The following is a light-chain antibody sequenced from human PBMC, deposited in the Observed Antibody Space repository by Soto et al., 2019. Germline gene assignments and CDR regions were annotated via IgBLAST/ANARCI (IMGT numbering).Light chain of an antibody. CDR1: QSISSS. CDR3: QQSYSTPYT. J-gene: IGKJ2*01. V-gene: IGKV1-39*01. Sequence: DIQMTQSPSSLSASVGDRVTITCRASQSISSSLIWYQQKPGKAPKFLIYAASCLQSGVPSRFSGSGSGTDFTLTISSLQPEDFATYYCQQSYSTPYTFGQGTKVDIK. CDR2: AAS.